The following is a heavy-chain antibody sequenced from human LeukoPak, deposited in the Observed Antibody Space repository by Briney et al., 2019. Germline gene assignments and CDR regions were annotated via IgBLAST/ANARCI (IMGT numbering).Heavy chain of an antibody. Sequence: PLGTVSLTCTVSGVSISSSYWSWIRQPPGKRLEWIGYIYYNGNTNSNPSLKSRVTILADTSKNQFSLKLSSVTAADTAVYYCVRGNYDNRGYSNAFDIWGQGAMVTVSS. CDR2: IYYNGNT. CDR1: GVSISSSY. V-gene: IGHV4-59*01. D-gene: IGHD3-22*01. CDR3: VRGNYDNRGYSNAFDI. J-gene: IGHJ3*02.